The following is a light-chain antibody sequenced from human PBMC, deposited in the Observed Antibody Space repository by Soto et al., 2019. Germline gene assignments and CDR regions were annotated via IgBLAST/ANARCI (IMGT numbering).Light chain of an antibody. J-gene: IGLJ2*01. CDR3: ATWDDDVSGVV. Sequence: QSVLPQTPSVSGTPGQTVTISCSGSSCNIGRNYVYWYQQLPGAAPKLLMYSHNIRPSGVPDRFSASTSGTSASLVISGLRSEDEADYHCATWDDDVSGVVSGGGTKLTVL. V-gene: IGLV1-47*02. CDR2: SHN. CDR1: SCNIGRNY.